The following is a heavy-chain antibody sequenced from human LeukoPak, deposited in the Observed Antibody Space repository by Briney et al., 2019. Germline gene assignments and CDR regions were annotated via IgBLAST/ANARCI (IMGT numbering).Heavy chain of an antibody. D-gene: IGHD6-6*01. Sequence: GASVKVSCKASGGTFSSYAISWVRQAPGQGLEWMGGIIPIFGTANYAQKFQGRVTITADESTSTAYMELSSLRSEVTAVYYCARSAISSYYFDYWGQGTLVTVSS. CDR2: IIPIFGTA. V-gene: IGHV1-69*13. CDR1: GGTFSSYA. J-gene: IGHJ4*02. CDR3: ARSAISSYYFDY.